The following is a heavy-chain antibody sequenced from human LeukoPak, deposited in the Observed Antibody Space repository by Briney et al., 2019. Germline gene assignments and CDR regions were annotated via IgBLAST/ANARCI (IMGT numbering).Heavy chain of an antibody. D-gene: IGHD4/OR15-4a*01. CDR2: ITSSSSTI. J-gene: IGHJ4*02. CDR1: GFTFSSYS. V-gene: IGHV3-48*01. CDR3: ARDRTMGEFDF. Sequence: GGSLRLSCAASGFTFSSYSMNWVRQAPGRGLEWVSYITSSSSTIYYAYSVKGRFTISRDNAKNSLYLQMNSLRAEDTAVYYCARDRTMGEFDFWGQGTLVTVSS.